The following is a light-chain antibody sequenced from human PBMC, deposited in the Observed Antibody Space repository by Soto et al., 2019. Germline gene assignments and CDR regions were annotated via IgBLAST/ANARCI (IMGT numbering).Light chain of an antibody. J-gene: IGKJ2*01. Sequence: EIVLTQSPGTLSLSPGERATLSCRASQSVSNNALAWYQQKPGQAPRLLIYGASNRATGIPDVFSGSGSGTDFTLTISRLEAEDFAVYYCQVYGNSPMYTFGQGTKVDTK. V-gene: IGKV3-20*01. CDR3: QVYGNSPMYT. CDR1: QSVSNNA. CDR2: GAS.